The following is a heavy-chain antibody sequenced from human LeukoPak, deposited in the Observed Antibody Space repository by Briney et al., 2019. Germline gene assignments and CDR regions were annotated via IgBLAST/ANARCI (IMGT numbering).Heavy chain of an antibody. D-gene: IGHD1-26*01. CDR3: ARERSIVGATSFGTFDF. J-gene: IGHJ4*02. V-gene: IGHV1-2*02. CDR2: INPNGGGT. CDR1: GYTCTGYY. Sequence: ASVKVSCKASGYTCTGYYMHWVRQAPGQGLEWMGWINPNGGGTNYAQKFQGRLTMTRDTSISTAYMELGSLRSDDTAVYFCARERSIVGATSFGTFDFWGQGTLVTVSS.